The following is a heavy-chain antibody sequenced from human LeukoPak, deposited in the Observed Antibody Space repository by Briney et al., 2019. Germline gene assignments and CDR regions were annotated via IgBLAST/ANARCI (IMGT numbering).Heavy chain of an antibody. D-gene: IGHD3-3*01. CDR2: IYYSGST. J-gene: IGHJ5*02. Sequence: SETLSLTCTVSGGSISSYYWSWIRQPPGKGLEWIGYIYYSGSTNYNPSLKSRVTISVDTSKNQLSLKLSSVTAADTAVYYCARERYDFWSGYSYKWFDPWGQGTRVIVS. CDR3: ARERYDFWSGYSYKWFDP. V-gene: IGHV4-59*01. CDR1: GGSISSYY.